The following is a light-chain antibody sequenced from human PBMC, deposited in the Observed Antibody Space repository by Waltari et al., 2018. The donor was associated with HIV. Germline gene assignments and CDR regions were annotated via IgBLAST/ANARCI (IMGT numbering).Light chain of an antibody. V-gene: IGLV2-23*02. CDR2: EVS. CDR1: SSDGGGYNL. J-gene: IGLJ2*01. CDR3: CAYAGSTTYVI. Sequence: QSALTQPASVSGSPGLSIPISCTGTSSDGGGYNLVYWYQQHPGKAPKLMIYEVSKRPSGVSNRFSGSKSGNTASLTISGLQAEDEADYYCCAYAGSTTYVIFGGGTKLTVL.